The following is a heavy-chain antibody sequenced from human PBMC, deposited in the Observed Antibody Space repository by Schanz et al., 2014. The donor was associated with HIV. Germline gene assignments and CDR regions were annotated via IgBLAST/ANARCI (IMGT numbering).Heavy chain of an antibody. V-gene: IGHV3-11*01. J-gene: IGHJ4*02. CDR1: GFTFSGHA. D-gene: IGHD5-18*01. CDR2: ISSSGVTI. CDR3: ARGYKYGRD. Sequence: VQLVESGGGLVKPGGSLRLSCAASGFTFSGHAMSWVRQAPGKGLEWVSYISSSGVTIYYTDSAKGRFTISRDNARNLLYLQMNGLRAEDTAVYYCARGYKYGRDWGQGTLVTVSS.